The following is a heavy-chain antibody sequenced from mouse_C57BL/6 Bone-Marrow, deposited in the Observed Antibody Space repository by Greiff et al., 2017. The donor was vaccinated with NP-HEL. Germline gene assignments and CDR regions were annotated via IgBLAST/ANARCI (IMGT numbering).Heavy chain of an antibody. D-gene: IGHD2-1*01. Sequence: EVMLVESGGDLVKPGGSLKLSCAASGFTFSSYGMSWVRQTPDKRLEWVATISSGGSYTYYLDSVKGRFTISRDNAKNTLYLQMSSLKSEDTAMYYCARHIWYHYAMDYWGQGTSVTVSS. CDR1: GFTFSSYG. CDR2: ISSGGSYT. J-gene: IGHJ4*01. V-gene: IGHV5-6*01. CDR3: ARHIWYHYAMDY.